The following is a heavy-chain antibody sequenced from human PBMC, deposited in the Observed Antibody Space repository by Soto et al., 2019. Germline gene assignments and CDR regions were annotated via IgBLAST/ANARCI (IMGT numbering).Heavy chain of an antibody. D-gene: IGHD3-9*01. CDR1: GYTFTSYG. CDR3: ARDRGDQELLRYFDWLPIDY. J-gene: IGHJ4*02. CDR2: ISAYNGNT. V-gene: IGHV1-18*01. Sequence: ASVKVSCKASGYTFTSYGISWVRQAPGQGLEWMGWISAYNGNTNYAQKLQGRVTMTTDTSTSTAYMELRSLRSDDTAVYYCARDRGDQELLRYFDWLPIDYWGQGTLVTVSS.